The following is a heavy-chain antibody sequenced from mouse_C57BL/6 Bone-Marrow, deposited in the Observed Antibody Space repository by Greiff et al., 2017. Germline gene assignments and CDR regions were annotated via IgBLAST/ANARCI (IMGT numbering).Heavy chain of an antibody. V-gene: IGHV1-64*01. J-gene: IGHJ3*01. CDR3: ARSCYGYDVAWFAD. D-gene: IGHD2-2*01. CDR2: IPPNSGST. CDR1: GYTFTSYW. Sequence: QVQLQQPGAELVKPGASVKLSCKASGYTFTSYWMHWVKQRPGQGLEWIGMIPPNSGSTNSNEKFKSKATLTVDKSSSTAYMQLSSLTSEDSAVYYCARSCYGYDVAWFADWGQGTLVTVSA.